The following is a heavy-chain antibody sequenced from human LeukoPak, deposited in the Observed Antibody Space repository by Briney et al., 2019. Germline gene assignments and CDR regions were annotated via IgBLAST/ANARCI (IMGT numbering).Heavy chain of an antibody. CDR1: GFTFSSYG. V-gene: IGHV3-30*18. Sequence: GGSLRLSCAASGFTFSSYGMHWVRQAPGKGLEWVAVISYDGSYKYYTDSVKGRFTISRDNSKNTLYLQMNSLRAEDTAVYYCAKDFITMVRGVTYYFDYWGQGTLVTVSS. D-gene: IGHD3-10*01. CDR3: AKDFITMVRGVTYYFDY. CDR2: ISYDGSYK. J-gene: IGHJ4*02.